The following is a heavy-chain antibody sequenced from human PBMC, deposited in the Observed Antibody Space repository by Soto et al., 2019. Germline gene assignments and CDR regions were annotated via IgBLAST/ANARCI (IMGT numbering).Heavy chain of an antibody. V-gene: IGHV4-4*07. D-gene: IGHD3-10*01. CDR3: AADSGRGGRAFDH. CDR1: DASITNFF. CDR2: LYLGGAP. J-gene: IGHJ4*01. Sequence: QVQIQESGPGLVTPSDTLSLTCTVSDASITNFFWNWVRQPAGGPLEWIGRLYLGGAPTYNPSLRSRLFISADTSKNQVSLKLTSVTDADTAVYYCAADSGRGGRAFDHWGHGALATVSS.